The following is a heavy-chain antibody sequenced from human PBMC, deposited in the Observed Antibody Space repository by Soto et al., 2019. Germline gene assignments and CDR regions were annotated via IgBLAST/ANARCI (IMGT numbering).Heavy chain of an antibody. D-gene: IGHD3-10*01. CDR3: ARNRGVGDYYYYGMDV. CDR1: GGSISSGDYY. V-gene: IGHV4-30-4*02. CDR2: IYYSGST. J-gene: IGHJ6*02. Sequence: SDTLSLTCTVSGGSISSGDYYWSWIRQPPGKGLEWIGYIYYSGSTYYNPSLKSRVTISVDTSKNQFSLKLSSVTAADTAVYYCARNRGVGDYYYYGMDVWGQGTTVTVSS.